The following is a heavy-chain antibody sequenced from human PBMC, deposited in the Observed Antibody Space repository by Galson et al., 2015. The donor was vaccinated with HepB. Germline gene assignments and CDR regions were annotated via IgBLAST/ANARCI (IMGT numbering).Heavy chain of an antibody. V-gene: IGHV3-30*18. D-gene: IGHD3-3*01. CDR3: AKGSGITIFGGAGYYMDV. CDR1: GFTFSSYG. Sequence: SLRLSCAASGFTFSSYGMHWVRQAPGKGLEWVAVISSDGTNKYYADSVKGRFTISRDNSKNTLYLQMNSLRAEDTAVYYCAKGSGITIFGGAGYYMDVWGKGTTVTVSS. CDR2: ISSDGTNK. J-gene: IGHJ6*03.